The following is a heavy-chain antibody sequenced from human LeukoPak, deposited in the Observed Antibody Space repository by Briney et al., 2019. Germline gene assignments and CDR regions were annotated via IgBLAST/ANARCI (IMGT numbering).Heavy chain of an antibody. J-gene: IGHJ3*02. V-gene: IGHV4-34*01. Sequence: SETLSLTCAVYGGSFSGYYWSWIRQPPGKGLEWIGEINHSGSTNYNPSLKSRVTISVDTSKNQFSLKLNSVTAADTAMYYCVRWQYCGGNCFFSAFDIWGQGTMVTVSS. CDR3: VRWQYCGGNCFFSAFDI. D-gene: IGHD2-21*01. CDR2: INHSGST. CDR1: GGSFSGYY.